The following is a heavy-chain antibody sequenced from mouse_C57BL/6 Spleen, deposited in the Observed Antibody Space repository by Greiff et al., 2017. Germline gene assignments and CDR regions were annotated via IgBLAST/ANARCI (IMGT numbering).Heavy chain of an antibody. D-gene: IGHD2-5*01. CDR3: ARVSKNYYYAMDY. J-gene: IGHJ4*01. V-gene: IGHV1-69*01. Sequence: QVQLQQPGAELVMPGASVKLSCKASGYTFTSYWMHWVKQRPGQGLEWIGEIDPSDSYTNYNQKFKGKSTLTVDKSSSTAYMQLSSLTSEDSAVYYCARVSKNYYYAMDYWGQGTSVTVSS. CDR1: GYTFTSYW. CDR2: IDPSDSYT.